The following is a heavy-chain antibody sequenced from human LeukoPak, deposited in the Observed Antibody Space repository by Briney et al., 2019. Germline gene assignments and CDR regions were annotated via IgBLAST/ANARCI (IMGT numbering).Heavy chain of an antibody. Sequence: GGSLRLSCAASGFTSSNFWMSWVRQAPGKGLEWVANIKQDGSETYHVDSVKGRFTISRDNAKNSLYLQMNSLRAEDTAVYYCARMVRETDYWGQGTLVIVSS. CDR1: GFTSSNFW. CDR3: ARMVRETDY. CDR2: IKQDGSET. D-gene: IGHD3-10*01. J-gene: IGHJ4*02. V-gene: IGHV3-7*01.